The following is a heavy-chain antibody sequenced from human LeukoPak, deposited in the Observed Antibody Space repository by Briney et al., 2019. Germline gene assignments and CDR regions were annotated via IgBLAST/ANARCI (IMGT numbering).Heavy chain of an antibody. V-gene: IGHV3-21*01. CDR3: ARERAWGYGSGSYVTYYGMDV. D-gene: IGHD3-10*01. CDR1: EFTFSSYN. CDR2: ISSSSAYI. J-gene: IGHJ6*02. Sequence: GGSLRLSCAASEFTFSSYNMNWVRQAPGKGLEWVSSISSSSAYIYYADSVKGRFTISRDNAKNSLYLQMNSLRAEDTAVYYCARERAWGYGSGSYVTYYGMDVWGQGTTVTVSS.